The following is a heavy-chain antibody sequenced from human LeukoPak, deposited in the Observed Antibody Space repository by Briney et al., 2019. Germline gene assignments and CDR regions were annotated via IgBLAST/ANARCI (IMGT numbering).Heavy chain of an antibody. Sequence: PSETLSLTCAVSGGSISSSNWWSWVRQPPGKGLEWIGEIYHTGDTNYNPSLKSRVTISVDMSKNQLSLRLNSVTAADTAVYSCARGGFSTRVFDSWGQGTLVTVSS. V-gene: IGHV4-4*02. CDR1: GGSISSSNW. CDR3: ARGGFSTRVFDS. D-gene: IGHD2-2*01. J-gene: IGHJ4*02. CDR2: IYHTGDT.